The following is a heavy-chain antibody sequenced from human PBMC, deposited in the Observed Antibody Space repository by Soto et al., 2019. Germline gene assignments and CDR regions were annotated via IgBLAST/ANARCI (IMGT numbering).Heavy chain of an antibody. D-gene: IGHD3-10*01. CDR2: IYYSGST. V-gene: IGHV4-59*08. CDR3: ASVTGRGFRNFNS. J-gene: IGHJ4*02. Sequence: SETLSLTCTVSGGSISSYYWSWIRQPPGKGLEWIGFIYYSGSTDYNPSLKSRVSVSIDTSKNQFSLNLTSVTAADTAVYSCASVTGRGFRNFNSWGQGTLVTVSS. CDR1: GGSISSYY.